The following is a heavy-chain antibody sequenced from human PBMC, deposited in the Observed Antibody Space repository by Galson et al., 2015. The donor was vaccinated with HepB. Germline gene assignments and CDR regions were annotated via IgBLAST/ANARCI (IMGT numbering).Heavy chain of an antibody. D-gene: IGHD6-19*01. CDR3: ARVDSSGWYSDDAFDI. Sequence: SLRLSCAASGFTFSSYAMSWVRQAPGKGLEWVSAISGSGSSTYYADSVKGRFTISRDNAKNSLYLQMNSLRAEDTAVYYCARVDSSGWYSDDAFDIWGQGTMVTVSS. V-gene: IGHV3-23*01. CDR1: GFTFSSYA. CDR2: ISGSGSST. J-gene: IGHJ3*02.